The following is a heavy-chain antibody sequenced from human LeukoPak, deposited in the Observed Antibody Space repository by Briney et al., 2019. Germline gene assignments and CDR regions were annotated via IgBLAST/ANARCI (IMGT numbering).Heavy chain of an antibody. D-gene: IGHD1-1*01. CDR2: ISAYNGNP. CDR3: ARGGGTRVYYFDY. CDR1: GYTFTNFG. J-gene: IGHJ4*02. Sequence: GASVKVSCKASGYTFTNFGVAWVRQAPGQGLEWMAWISAYNGNPNYAQKFQGRVTMTTDTSTSTAYMELRILTSDETAVYFCARGGGTRVYYFDYWGQGTLVTVSS. V-gene: IGHV1-18*01.